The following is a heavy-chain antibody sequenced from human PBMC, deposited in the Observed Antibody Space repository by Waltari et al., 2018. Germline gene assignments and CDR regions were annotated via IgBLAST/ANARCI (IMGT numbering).Heavy chain of an antibody. Sequence: QVQLVQSGAEVKKPGASVKVSCKASGYTFTSYYMHWVRQAPGQGLEWMGKINPSGGSTSYAQKFQGRVTMTRDTSTSTVYMELSSLRSEETAVYYCAGDLYDILTGYYSYYFDYWGQGTLVTVSS. D-gene: IGHD3-9*01. CDR3: AGDLYDILTGYYSYYFDY. J-gene: IGHJ4*02. CDR2: INPSGGST. CDR1: GYTFTSYY. V-gene: IGHV1-46*01.